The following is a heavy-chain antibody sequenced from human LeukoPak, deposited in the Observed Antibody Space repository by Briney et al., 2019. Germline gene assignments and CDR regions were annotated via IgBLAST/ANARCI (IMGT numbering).Heavy chain of an antibody. V-gene: IGHV1-46*01. D-gene: IGHD3-3*01. J-gene: IGHJ6*02. CDR3: ARDSPGVARFLEWYHLSMDV. Sequence: GASVKVSCKASGYTFTGYYMHWARQAPGQGLEWMGIINPSGGSTSYAQKFQGRVTMTRDTSTSTVYMELSSLRSEDTAVYYCARDSPGVARFLEWYHLSMDVWGQGTTVTVSS. CDR1: GYTFTGYY. CDR2: INPSGGST.